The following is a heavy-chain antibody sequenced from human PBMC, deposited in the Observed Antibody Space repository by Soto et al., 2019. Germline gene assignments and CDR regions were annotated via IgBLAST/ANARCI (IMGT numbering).Heavy chain of an antibody. CDR3: ARNLTMVRGVIITDFAFNI. CDR2: ISAYNGNT. CDR1: GYTFTIYG. Sequence: ASVKVSCKASGYTFTIYGISWVRQAPGQGLEWMGWISAYNGNTNYAQKLQGRVTMTTDTSTSTAYMELRSLRSDDTAVYYCARNLTMVRGVIITDFAFNIWGQGTMVTVSS. V-gene: IGHV1-18*01. J-gene: IGHJ3*02. D-gene: IGHD3-10*01.